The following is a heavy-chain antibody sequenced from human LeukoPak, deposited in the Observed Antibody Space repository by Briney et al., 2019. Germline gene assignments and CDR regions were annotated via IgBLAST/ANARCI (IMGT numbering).Heavy chain of an antibody. V-gene: IGHV3-21*01. J-gene: IGHJ4*02. CDR2: ISSSSSYI. D-gene: IGHD3-10*01. Sequence: GGSLRLSCAASGFTFSSYSMNWVRQAPGKGLEWVSSISSSSSYIYYADSVKGRFTISRDNVKNSLYLQMNSLRAEDTAVYYCARASRWFGPHCWGQGTLVTVSS. CDR3: ARASRWFGPHC. CDR1: GFTFSSYS.